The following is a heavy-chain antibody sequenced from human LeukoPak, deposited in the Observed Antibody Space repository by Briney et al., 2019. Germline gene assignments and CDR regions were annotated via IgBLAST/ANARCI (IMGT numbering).Heavy chain of an antibody. CDR3: AKVYHGYDY. V-gene: IGHV3-23*01. D-gene: IGHD6-13*01. J-gene: IGHJ4*02. CDR1: GFTFDDYG. CDR2: ISGSGGST. Sequence: PGGSLRLSCAASGFTFDDYGMSWVRQAPGKGLEWVSAISGSGGSTYYADSVKGRFTISRDNSKNTLYLQMNSLRAEDTAVYYCAKVYHGYDYWGQGTLVTVSS.